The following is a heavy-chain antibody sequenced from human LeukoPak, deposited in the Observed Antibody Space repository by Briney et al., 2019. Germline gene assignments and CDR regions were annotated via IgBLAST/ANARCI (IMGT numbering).Heavy chain of an antibody. CDR3: ATSGSSTPY. CDR1: GFTFSSYS. D-gene: IGHD1-26*01. V-gene: IGHV3-21*01. CDR2: ISSSSNYI. Sequence: GGSLRLSCAASGFTFSSYSMNWVRQAPGKWLEWVSSISSSSNYINYADSVKGRFTISRDNAKNSLYLQMNSLRAEDTAVYYCATSGSSTPYWGQGTLVTVSS. J-gene: IGHJ4*02.